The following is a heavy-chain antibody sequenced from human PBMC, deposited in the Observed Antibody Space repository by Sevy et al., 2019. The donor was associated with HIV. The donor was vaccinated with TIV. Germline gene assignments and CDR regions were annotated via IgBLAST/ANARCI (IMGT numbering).Heavy chain of an antibody. CDR1: GFTFSNAW. J-gene: IGHJ4*02. Sequence: GGSLRLSCAASGFTFSNAWMSWVRQAPGKGLEWVGRIKSKTDGGTTDYAAPVKGRFTISRDDSKKTLYLQMNSLKTEDTAVYYCTTDRFHYYGSGSYYNSVDYWGQGTLVTVSS. D-gene: IGHD3-10*01. V-gene: IGHV3-15*01. CDR2: IKSKTDGGTT. CDR3: TTDRFHYYGSGSYYNSVDY.